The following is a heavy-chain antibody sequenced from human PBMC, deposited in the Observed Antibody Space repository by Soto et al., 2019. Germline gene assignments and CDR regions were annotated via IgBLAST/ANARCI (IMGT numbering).Heavy chain of an antibody. CDR1: GFSFSSYG. D-gene: IGHD3-3*01. CDR3: ARSNYDFWSGYYYPDY. V-gene: IGHV3-33*01. J-gene: IGHJ4*02. CDR2: IWFDGSRK. Sequence: QVQLVESGGGLVQPGRSLRLSCAASGFSFSSYGMHWVRQAPGKGLEWLAVIWFDGSRKNHADSVKGRFSISRDNSKNTLSLQMNSLRAEDTAVYYCARSNYDFWSGYYYPDYWGQGTLVTVSS.